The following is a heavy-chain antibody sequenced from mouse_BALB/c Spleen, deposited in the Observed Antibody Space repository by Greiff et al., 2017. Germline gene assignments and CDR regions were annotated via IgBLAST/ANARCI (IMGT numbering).Heavy chain of an antibody. CDR1: GFYIKDYY. CDR3: ARGGGCAGSWFAF. V-gene: IGHV14-1*02. Sequence: VQLQQSGAELVRPGALVKLSCKASGFYIKDYYMHWVKQRPEQGLEWIGWIDPENGNTIYDPKFQGKASVTADTSSNTAYLQLSSLTSEDTAVYSCARGGGCAGSWFAFWGAGTLVTVSA. D-gene: IGHD1-1*02. J-gene: IGHJ3*01. CDR2: IDPENGNT.